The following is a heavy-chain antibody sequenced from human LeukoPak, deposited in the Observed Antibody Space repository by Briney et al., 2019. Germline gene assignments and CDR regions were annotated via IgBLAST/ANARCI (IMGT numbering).Heavy chain of an antibody. Sequence: ASVKVSCKASGYTFTSYGISWVRQAPGQGLEWMGWISAYNGNTNYAQKVQGRVTMTTDTSTNTAYMDLRSLRSDDTAVYFCARDPYDLLTGYYSGSGGDYWGQGTLVTVSS. V-gene: IGHV1-18*01. CDR3: ARDPYDLLTGYYSGSGGDY. J-gene: IGHJ4*02. D-gene: IGHD3-9*01. CDR1: GYTFTSYG. CDR2: ISAYNGNT.